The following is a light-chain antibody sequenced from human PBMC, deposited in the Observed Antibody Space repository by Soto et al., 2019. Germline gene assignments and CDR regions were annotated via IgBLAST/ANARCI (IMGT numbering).Light chain of an antibody. CDR3: AAWDDRLNGPV. CDR2: SNN. Sequence: QSVLTQPPSASGTPGQRVTISCSGSSSNIGSNTVNWYQQLPGTAPKLLIYSNNQRPSGVPDRLSGSKSGTSASLAISGLQSEDEADYYCAAWDDRLNGPVFGGGTKLTVL. CDR1: SSNIGSNT. J-gene: IGLJ3*02. V-gene: IGLV1-44*01.